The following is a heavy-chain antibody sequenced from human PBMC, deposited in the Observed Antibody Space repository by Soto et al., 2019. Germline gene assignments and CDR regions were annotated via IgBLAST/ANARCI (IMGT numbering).Heavy chain of an antibody. J-gene: IGHJ3*02. V-gene: IGHV4-31*03. CDR3: AATKRFLEWLSTLAAFDI. CDR2: IYYSGST. D-gene: IGHD3-3*01. Sequence: PSETLSLTCTVSGGSISSGGYYWSWIRQHPGKGLEWVGYIYYSGSTYYNPSLKSRVTISVDTSKNQFSLKLSSVTAADTAVYYCAATKRFLEWLSTLAAFDIWGQGTMVTVSS. CDR1: GGSISSGGYY.